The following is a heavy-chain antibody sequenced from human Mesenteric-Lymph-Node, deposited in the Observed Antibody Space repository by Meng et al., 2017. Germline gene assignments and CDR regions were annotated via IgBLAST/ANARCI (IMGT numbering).Heavy chain of an antibody. V-gene: IGHV3-30*04. J-gene: IGHJ1*01. Sequence: GGSLRLSCAASGFTFSSYAMHWVRQAPGKGLEWVAVISYDGSNKYYADSVKGRFTISRDNSKNTLYLQMNSLKAEDTAVYYCARDNTAAAGIPFGYFQHWGQGTLVTVSS. D-gene: IGHD6-13*01. CDR1: GFTFSSYA. CDR2: ISYDGSNK. CDR3: ARDNTAAAGIPFGYFQH.